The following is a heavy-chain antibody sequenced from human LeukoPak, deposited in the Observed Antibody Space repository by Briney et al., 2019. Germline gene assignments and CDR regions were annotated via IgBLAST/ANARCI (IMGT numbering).Heavy chain of an antibody. V-gene: IGHV3-30*04. CDR2: ISYDGSNK. Sequence: GGSLRLSCAASGFTFSSYAMHWVRQAPGKGLEWVAVISYDGSNKYYADSVKGRFTISRDNSKNTLYLQMNSLRAEDTAVYYCAKEEYDSSGYRALDYWGQGTLVTVSS. CDR1: GFTFSSYA. CDR3: AKEEYDSSGYRALDY. J-gene: IGHJ4*02. D-gene: IGHD3-22*01.